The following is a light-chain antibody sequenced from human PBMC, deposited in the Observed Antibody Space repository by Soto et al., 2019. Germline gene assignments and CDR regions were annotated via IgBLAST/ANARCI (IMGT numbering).Light chain of an antibody. Sequence: DIQMTQSPSTLSSAVVDRVTITFRASQSISSWLAWYQQKPGEAPKLLIYKASSLESGVPSRFSGSGSGTEFTLTISSLQPDDFATYYCQQSYSTPQTFGQGTKVDIK. V-gene: IGKV1-5*03. J-gene: IGKJ1*01. CDR1: QSISSW. CDR2: KAS. CDR3: QQSYSTPQT.